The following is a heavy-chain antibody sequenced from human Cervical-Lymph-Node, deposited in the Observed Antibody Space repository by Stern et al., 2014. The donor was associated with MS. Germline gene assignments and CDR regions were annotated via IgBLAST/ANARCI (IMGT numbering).Heavy chain of an antibody. D-gene: IGHD3-3*01. J-gene: IGHJ4*02. CDR2: IYPGASDA. Sequence: VRLVESGAEVKKPGESLKISCKGSGYSFPNYWIGWVRQMPGKGLAYMGIIYPGASDARYSPSFQGQVPFSADKSTDTAYLQWNSLKVSDTAMYYCARGSGRDFFDYWGQGALVTVSS. V-gene: IGHV5-51*01. CDR3: ARGSGRDFFDY. CDR1: GYSFPNYW.